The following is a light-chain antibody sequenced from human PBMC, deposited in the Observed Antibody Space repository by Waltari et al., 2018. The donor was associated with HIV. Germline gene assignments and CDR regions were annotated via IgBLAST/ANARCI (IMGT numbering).Light chain of an antibody. CDR2: GNS. J-gene: IGLJ3*02. CDR1: GPNIGGIS. CDR3: SSWDVGLNGWV. V-gene: IGLV1-44*01. Sequence: HFVLTQPPSASGPPGRGFTSSFSAGGPNIGGISLTWYQLVPGTPPKFLIYGNSQRPSGVPDRFSASKSGSSTSLAISGLQSEDEADYYCSSWDVGLNGWVFGGGTKLTVL.